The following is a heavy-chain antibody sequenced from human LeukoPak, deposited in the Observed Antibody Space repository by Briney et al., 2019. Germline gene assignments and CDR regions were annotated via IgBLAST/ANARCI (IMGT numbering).Heavy chain of an antibody. CDR3: AKGYYGQVSFDY. Sequence: PGGSLRLSCTASGFTLSNCGMTWVRQAPGKGLEWVSGLSNTGGSISYTDSVKGRFTISRDNSKNTLYLQMNSLRAEDTAVYYCAKGYYGQVSFDYWGQGTLVTVSS. CDR1: GFTLSNCG. D-gene: IGHD3-10*01. V-gene: IGHV3-23*01. CDR2: LSNTGGSI. J-gene: IGHJ4*02.